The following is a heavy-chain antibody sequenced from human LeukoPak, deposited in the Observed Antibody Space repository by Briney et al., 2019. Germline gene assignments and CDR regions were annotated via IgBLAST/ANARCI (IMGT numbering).Heavy chain of an antibody. Sequence: ASVRVSCKASGYTFTSYYMHWVRQAPGQGLEWMGIINPTGDTTRYAQKFQGRVTMTWDMSTSTDYMELSSLTAEDTAVYFYARDNSARDTAWWFDPWGQGTLVTVSS. CDR1: GYTFTSYY. D-gene: IGHD3-10*01. CDR2: INPTGDTT. CDR3: ARDNSARDTAWWFDP. V-gene: IGHV1-46*01. J-gene: IGHJ5*02.